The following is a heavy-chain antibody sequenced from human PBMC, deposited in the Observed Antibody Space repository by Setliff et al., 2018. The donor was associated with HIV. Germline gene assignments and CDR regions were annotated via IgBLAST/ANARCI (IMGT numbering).Heavy chain of an antibody. J-gene: IGHJ4*02. D-gene: IGHD6-19*01. CDR3: ASQPAYSTDWYPPGYFDF. Sequence: SETLSLTCSVSGGPISSYYWSWIRQPPGKGLEWIGYIYYSGRTNYNPSLRSRVTISVDTARNQFSLKLSSVTAADTAVYYCASQPAYSTDWYPPGYFDFWGQGTLVTVSS. CDR1: GGPISSYY. CDR2: IYYSGRT. V-gene: IGHV4-59*08.